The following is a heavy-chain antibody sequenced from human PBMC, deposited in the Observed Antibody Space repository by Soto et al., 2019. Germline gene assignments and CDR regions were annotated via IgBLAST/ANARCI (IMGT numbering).Heavy chain of an antibody. D-gene: IGHD3-22*01. J-gene: IGHJ6*02. CDR2: IRIKANSYTT. V-gene: IGHV3-73*02. CDR1: GFTFSGSA. Sequence: EVQLVESGGGLVQPGGSLKLSCAASGFTFSGSAMHWVRQASGKGLEWVGRIRIKANSYTTAYAASVKGRFTIYRDDSKNKADRQMNSLITEDTAVYYCTSAASIDYYYYYDMDVRGQGTTVTVSS. CDR3: TSAASIDYYYYYDMDV.